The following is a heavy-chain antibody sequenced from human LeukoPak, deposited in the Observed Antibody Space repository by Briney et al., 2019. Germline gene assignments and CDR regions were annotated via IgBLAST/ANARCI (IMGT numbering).Heavy chain of an antibody. CDR1: GGSISTYY. Sequence: SETLSLTCTVSGGSISTYYWSWIRQPPGKGLEWIGYIYYSGSTNYNPSLKSRVTISVDTSKNHFSLKLNSVTAADTAVYYCARTLKATVTNPVSWFDPWGQGTLVTVSA. CDR3: ARTLKATVTNPVSWFDP. J-gene: IGHJ5*02. V-gene: IGHV4-59*08. CDR2: IYYSGST. D-gene: IGHD4-17*01.